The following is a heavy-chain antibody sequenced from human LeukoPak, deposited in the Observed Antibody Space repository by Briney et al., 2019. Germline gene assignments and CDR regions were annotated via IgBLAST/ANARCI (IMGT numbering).Heavy chain of an antibody. CDR2: INQDGSQK. D-gene: IGHD3-22*01. Sequence: GGSLRLSCTASGFTFSTYWMTWIRQAPGKGLEWVANINQDGSQKYHVDSVKGRFTISRDNAKNSLHLQMNSLRAEDTAVYYCARVFSSGYSDYWGQGTLVTVSS. J-gene: IGHJ4*02. CDR3: ARVFSSGYSDY. V-gene: IGHV3-7*01. CDR1: GFTFSTYW.